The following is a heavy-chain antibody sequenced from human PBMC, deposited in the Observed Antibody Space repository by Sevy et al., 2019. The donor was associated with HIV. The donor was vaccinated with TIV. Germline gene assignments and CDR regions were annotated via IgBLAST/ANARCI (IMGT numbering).Heavy chain of an antibody. J-gene: IGHJ6*02. V-gene: IGHV5-51*01. CDR1: GYSFARYW. CDR3: ARPVGGMDV. D-gene: IGHD1-26*01. CDR2: IYPDDSDT. Sequence: GESLKISCKASGYSFARYWIGWVRQVPGKGLEWMAIIYPDDSDTRYSPSFQGQVTISADKSISTAYLQWSSLKASDTAIYCCARPVGGMDVWGQGTTVTVSS.